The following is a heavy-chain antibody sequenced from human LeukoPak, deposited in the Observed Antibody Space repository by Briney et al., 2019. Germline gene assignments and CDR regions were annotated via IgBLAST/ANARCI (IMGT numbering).Heavy chain of an antibody. Sequence: GGSLRLSCAASGFTFSSYWMSWVRQAPGKGLEWVANIKQDGSEKYYVDSVKGRFTISRDNAKNSLYLQMNSLRAEDTAVYYCARSGTRYVDAFDIWGQGTMVTVSS. V-gene: IGHV3-7*01. D-gene: IGHD1-1*01. CDR2: IKQDGSEK. J-gene: IGHJ3*02. CDR1: GFTFSSYW. CDR3: ARSGTRYVDAFDI.